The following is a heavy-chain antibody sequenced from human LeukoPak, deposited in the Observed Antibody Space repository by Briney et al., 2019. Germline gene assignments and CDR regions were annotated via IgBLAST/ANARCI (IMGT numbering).Heavy chain of an antibody. CDR1: GYTFTSYG. Sequence: GASVKVSCRASGYTFTSYGISWVRQAPGQGLEWMGWISAYNGNTNYAQKLQGRVTMTTDTSTSTAYMELRSLRSDDTAVYYCARIGSSEVVVAAIEDTAMGDIDYWGQGTLVTVSS. J-gene: IGHJ4*02. CDR2: ISAYNGNT. D-gene: IGHD2-15*01. V-gene: IGHV1-18*01. CDR3: ARIGSSEVVVAAIEDTAMGDIDY.